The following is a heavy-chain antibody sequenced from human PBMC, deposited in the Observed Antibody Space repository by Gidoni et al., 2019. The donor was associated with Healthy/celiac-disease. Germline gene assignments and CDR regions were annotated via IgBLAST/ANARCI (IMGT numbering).Heavy chain of an antibody. D-gene: IGHD2-2*01. Sequence: VQLLESGGGLLQPGGSLRHSCAASGFPFTSDAMSWVRQAPGKGLEWVSAMSGSGGSTYYADSVKGRFTISRDNSKNTLYLQMNSLRAEDTAVYYCAKDEGVVVPAASHYWGQGTLVTVSS. J-gene: IGHJ4*02. CDR1: GFPFTSDA. V-gene: IGHV3-23*01. CDR2: MSGSGGST. CDR3: AKDEGVVVPAASHY.